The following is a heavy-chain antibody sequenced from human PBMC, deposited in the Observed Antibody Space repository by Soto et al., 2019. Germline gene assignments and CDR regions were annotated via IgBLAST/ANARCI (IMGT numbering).Heavy chain of an antibody. CDR1: GGTFSSYA. Sequence: QVQLVQSGAEVKKPGSSVKVSCKASGGTFSSYAISWVRQAPGQGLEWMGGIIPIFGTANYAQKFQGRVTITAEESTSTAYMEVRSLRSEYTAVYYCASACEYSSSSDRFRDYYYYGMDVWGQGTTVTVSS. CDR2: IIPIFGTA. D-gene: IGHD6-6*01. CDR3: ASACEYSSSSDRFRDYYYYGMDV. V-gene: IGHV1-69*12. J-gene: IGHJ6*02.